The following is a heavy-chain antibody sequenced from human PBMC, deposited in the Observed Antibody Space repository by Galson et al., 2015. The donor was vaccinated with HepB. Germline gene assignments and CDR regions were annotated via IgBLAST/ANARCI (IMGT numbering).Heavy chain of an antibody. CDR1: GFIVSRNY. CDR3: AKVVDRVVPALDY. CDR2: IYSAGNT. J-gene: IGHJ4*02. Sequence: SLRLSCAASGFIVSRNYMTWVRQAPGRGLEWVSIIYSAGNTNYADSVKGRFTTSRDNSKNTLYLQMNNLRAEDTAVYYCAKVVDRVVPALDYWGQGTLVTVSS. V-gene: IGHV3-53*01. D-gene: IGHD2-2*01.